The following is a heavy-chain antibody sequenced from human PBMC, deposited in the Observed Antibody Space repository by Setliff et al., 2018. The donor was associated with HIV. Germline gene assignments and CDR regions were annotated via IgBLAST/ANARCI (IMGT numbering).Heavy chain of an antibody. CDR3: AHTRIAARRLNWFDP. CDR1: GFSLATSGMC. J-gene: IGHJ5*02. D-gene: IGHD6-6*01. Sequence: SGPTLVNPTQTLTLTCTFSGFSLATSGMCVNWIRQPPGKALEWLARIFSNDERSYSTSLKSRLTISKDTSKSQVVLTMTNMDPVDTATYYCAHTRIAARRLNWFDPWGQGTLVTVSS. V-gene: IGHV2-70*12. CDR2: IFSNDER.